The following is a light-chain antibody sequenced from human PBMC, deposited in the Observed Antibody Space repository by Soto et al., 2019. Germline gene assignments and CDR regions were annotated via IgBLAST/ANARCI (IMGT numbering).Light chain of an antibody. CDR2: AAS. CDR1: RTIAGY. Sequence: DIKMTQSPSSLSASVGDRVTMTCRASRTIAGYVNWYQQRPGEAPNLLIYAASSLQSGVPSRFSGSGFGTDFTLTISSLQPEDSALYYCQQADTFPITFGQGTLLEIK. CDR3: QQADTFPIT. J-gene: IGKJ5*01. V-gene: IGKV1-39*01.